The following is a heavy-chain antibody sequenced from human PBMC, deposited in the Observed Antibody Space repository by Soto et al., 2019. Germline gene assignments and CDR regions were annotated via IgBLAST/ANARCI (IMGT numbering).Heavy chain of an antibody. Sequence: QVQLVQSGAEVKKPGASVKVSCKASGYTFTSYGISWVRQAPGQVLEWMGWISAYNGNTNYAQKLQGRVTMTTDTSTSTDYMELRSLRSDDTAVYYCAATVRYSEAFDIWGQGTMVTVSS. CDR3: AATVRYSEAFDI. J-gene: IGHJ3*02. D-gene: IGHD3-9*01. CDR2: ISAYNGNT. CDR1: GYTFTSYG. V-gene: IGHV1-18*01.